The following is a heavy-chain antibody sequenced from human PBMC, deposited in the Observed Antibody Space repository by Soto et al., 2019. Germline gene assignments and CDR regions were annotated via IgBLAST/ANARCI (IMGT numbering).Heavy chain of an antibody. V-gene: IGHV3-30-3*01. CDR3: ARGPDGDYYYGMDV. J-gene: IGHJ6*02. CDR1: GFTFSSYA. Sequence: GGSLRLSCAASGFTFSSYAMHWVRQAPGKGLEWVAVISYDGSNKYYADSVKGRFTISRDNSKNTLYLQMNSLRAEDTAGYYCARGPDGDYYYGMDVWGQGTTVTVSS. D-gene: IGHD3-16*01. CDR2: ISYDGSNK.